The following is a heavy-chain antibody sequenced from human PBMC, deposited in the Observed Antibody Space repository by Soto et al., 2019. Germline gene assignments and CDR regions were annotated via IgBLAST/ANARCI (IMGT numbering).Heavy chain of an antibody. D-gene: IGHD4-4*01. Sequence: GGSLRLSCAASGFTFSSYSMNWVRQAPGKGLEWVSSISSSSSYIYYADSVKGRFTISRDNAKNSLYLQVNSLRAEDTAVYYCARDADDYSNNYYYYYGMDVWGQGTTVTVSS. CDR2: ISSSSSYI. V-gene: IGHV3-21*01. CDR3: ARDADDYSNNYYYYYGMDV. CDR1: GFTFSSYS. J-gene: IGHJ6*02.